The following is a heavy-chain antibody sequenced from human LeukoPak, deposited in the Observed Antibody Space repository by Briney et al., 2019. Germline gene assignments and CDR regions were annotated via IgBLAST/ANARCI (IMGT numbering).Heavy chain of an antibody. V-gene: IGHV3-7*01. Sequence: PGGSLRLSCAASGFTFSNTWMAWVRQAPGKGLDWVASINQDGGTRQYADSVRGRFTISRDNAKNSLYLEMNSLRAEDTGLYHCARDMKGNLDYWGQGTLVTVSS. CDR2: INQDGGTR. J-gene: IGHJ4*02. CDR1: GFTFSNTW. D-gene: IGHD3-16*01. CDR3: ARDMKGNLDY.